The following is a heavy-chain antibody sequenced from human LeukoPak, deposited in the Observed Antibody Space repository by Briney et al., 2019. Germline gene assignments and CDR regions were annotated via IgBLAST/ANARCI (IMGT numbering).Heavy chain of an antibody. V-gene: IGHV4-39*01. CDR3: ARQTGSGLFILP. D-gene: IGHD3/OR15-3a*01. CDR1: GVSISSSYSY. J-gene: IGHJ4*02. CDR2: IYYTGNT. Sequence: KPSETLSLTCTVSGVSISSSYSYWGWIRQPPGMGLEWIGSIYYTGNTYYNASLKSQVSISIDTSKNQFSLKLTSVTAADTAVYYRARQTGSGLFILPGGQGTLVTVSS.